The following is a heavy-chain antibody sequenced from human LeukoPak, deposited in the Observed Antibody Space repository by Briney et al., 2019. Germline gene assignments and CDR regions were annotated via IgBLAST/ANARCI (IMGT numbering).Heavy chain of an antibody. D-gene: IGHD3-22*01. J-gene: IGHJ4*02. CDR1: GFTFSSYG. V-gene: IGHV3-33*01. Sequence: GRSLRLSCAASGFTFSSYGMHWVRRAPGKGLEWVAVIWYDGSNKYYADSVKGRFTISRDNSKNTLYLQMNSLRAEDTAVYYCARDIRDTYYYDSSGRAPDYWGQGTLVTVSS. CDR3: ARDIRDTYYYDSSGRAPDY. CDR2: IWYDGSNK.